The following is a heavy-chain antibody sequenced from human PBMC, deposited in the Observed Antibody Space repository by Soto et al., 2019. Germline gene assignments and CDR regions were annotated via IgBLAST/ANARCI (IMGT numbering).Heavy chain of an antibody. CDR1: GGSISSSSYY. V-gene: IGHV4-39*01. J-gene: IGHJ6*02. CDR3: ASGAAMANSYYYYGMDV. Sequence: PSETLSLTCTVSGGSISSSSYYWGWIRQPPGKGLEWIGSIYYSGSTYYNPSLKSRVTISVDTSKNQFSLKLSSVTAADTAVYYCASGAAMANSYYYYGMDVWGQGTTVNVSS. CDR2: IYYSGST. D-gene: IGHD5-18*01.